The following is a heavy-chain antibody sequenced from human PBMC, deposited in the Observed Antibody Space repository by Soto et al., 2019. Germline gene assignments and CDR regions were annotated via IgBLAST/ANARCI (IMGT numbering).Heavy chain of an antibody. V-gene: IGHV3-30*18. Sequence: GGSLRLSCAASGFTFSTYGMHWVRQAPGKGLQWVAVISYDGINKYYADSVKSRFTISRDSSKNTLYLQMNSLRAEDTAFYYCAKDQGGYLSVFDFWGQGTLVTVS. CDR2: ISYDGINK. D-gene: IGHD5-12*01. CDR1: GFTFSTYG. CDR3: AKDQGGYLSVFDF. J-gene: IGHJ4*02.